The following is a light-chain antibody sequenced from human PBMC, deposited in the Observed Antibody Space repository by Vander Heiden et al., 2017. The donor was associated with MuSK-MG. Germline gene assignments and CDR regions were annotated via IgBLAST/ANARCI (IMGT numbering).Light chain of an antibody. Sequence: QSVLTQPPSVSGAPGQRGTISCTGSSSNIGAGYDVHWYQQLPGTAPKLLIYGNSNRPSGVPDRFSGSKSGNSASLAITGLQAEDEADYYCQSYDSSLSVVFGGGTKLTVL. CDR2: GNS. CDR1: SSNIGAGYD. J-gene: IGLJ2*01. CDR3: QSYDSSLSVV. V-gene: IGLV1-40*01.